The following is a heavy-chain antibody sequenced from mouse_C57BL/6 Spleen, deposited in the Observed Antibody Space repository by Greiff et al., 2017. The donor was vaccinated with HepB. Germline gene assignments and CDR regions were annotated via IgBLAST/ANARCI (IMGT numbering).Heavy chain of an antibody. V-gene: IGHV5-16*01. CDR1: GFTFSDYY. D-gene: IGHD1-1*01. J-gene: IGHJ1*03. CDR2: INYDGSST. Sequence: EVKVEESEGGLVQPGSSMKLSCTASGFTFSDYYMAWVRQVPEKGLEWVANINYDGSSTYYLDSLKSRFIISRDNAKNILYLQMSSLKSEDTATYYCARDAHYGSSYGYFDVWGTGTTVTVSS. CDR3: ARDAHYGSSYGYFDV.